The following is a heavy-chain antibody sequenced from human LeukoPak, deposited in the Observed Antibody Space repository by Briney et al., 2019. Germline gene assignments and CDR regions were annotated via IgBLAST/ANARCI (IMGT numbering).Heavy chain of an antibody. CDR2: IYYSGST. V-gene: IGHV4-59*01. Sequence: SETLSLTCTVSGGSISPYYWSWIRQAPGKGLEWIGYIYYSGSTNYNPSLKSRVTISVDTSKNQFSLKLSSVAAADTAVYYCARGGYSGSYRVLDYWGQGTLVTVSS. D-gene: IGHD1-26*01. CDR1: GGSISPYY. CDR3: ARGGYSGSYRVLDY. J-gene: IGHJ4*02.